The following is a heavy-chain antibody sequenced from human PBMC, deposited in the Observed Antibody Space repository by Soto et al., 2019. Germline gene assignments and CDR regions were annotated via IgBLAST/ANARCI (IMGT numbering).Heavy chain of an antibody. CDR1: CGSFSGFY. CDR3: ARGRGYVYGSNFYGLDV. D-gene: IGHD6-25*01. J-gene: IGHJ6*02. Sequence: SETLSLTCGVYCGSFSGFYWSWVRQTPGGGLEWIGEINHSGTTNYNPSFQNRVTISVDKSTNNFSLKMTSVTAADAAVYYCARGRGYVYGSNFYGLDVWGQGTTVTVSS. V-gene: IGHV4-34*01. CDR2: INHSGTT.